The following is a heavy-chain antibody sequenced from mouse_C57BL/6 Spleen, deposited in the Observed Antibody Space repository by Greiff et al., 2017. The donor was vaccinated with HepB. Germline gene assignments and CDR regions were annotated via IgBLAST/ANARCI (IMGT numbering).Heavy chain of an antibody. CDR1: GYSITSGYY. D-gene: IGHD4-1*01. CDR3: ARRGWDGPFAY. V-gene: IGHV3-6*01. J-gene: IGHJ3*01. Sequence: VQLKESGPGLVKPSQSLSLTCSVTGYSITSGYYWNWIRQFPGNKLEWMGYISYDGSNNYNPSLKNRISITRDTSKNQFFLKLNSVTTEDTATYYCARRGWDGPFAYWGQGTLVTVSA. CDR2: ISYDGSN.